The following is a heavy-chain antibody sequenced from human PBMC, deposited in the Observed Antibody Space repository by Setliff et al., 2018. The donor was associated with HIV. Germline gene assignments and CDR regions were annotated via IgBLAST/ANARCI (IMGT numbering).Heavy chain of an antibody. CDR1: GFTFSSDW. V-gene: IGHV3-7*01. CDR3: AKGSLPSGYSYGFFDY. J-gene: IGHJ4*02. D-gene: IGHD5-18*01. CDR2: IKPDGSNK. Sequence: GSLRLSCAASGFTFSSDWMSWVRQAPGKGLEWVANIKPDGSNKYYADSVKGRFTISRDNSKNTLYLQMNSLRAEDTAVYYCAKGSLPSGYSYGFFDYWGQGTLVTVPS.